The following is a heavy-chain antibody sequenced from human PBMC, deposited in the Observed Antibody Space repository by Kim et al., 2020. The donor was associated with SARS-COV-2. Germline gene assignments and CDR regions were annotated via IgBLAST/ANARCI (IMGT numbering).Heavy chain of an antibody. CDR3: ARDPLNLLYYDSSGPDY. Sequence: ASVKVSCKASGYTFTSYAMHWVRQAPGQRLEWMGWINAGNGNTKYSQKFQGRVTITRDTSASTAYMELSSLRSEDTAVYYCARDPLNLLYYDSSGPDYWGQGTLVTVSS. J-gene: IGHJ4*02. V-gene: IGHV1-3*01. CDR2: INAGNGNT. D-gene: IGHD3-22*01. CDR1: GYTFTSYA.